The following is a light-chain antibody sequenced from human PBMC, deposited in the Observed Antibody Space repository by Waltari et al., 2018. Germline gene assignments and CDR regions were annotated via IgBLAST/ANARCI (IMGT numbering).Light chain of an antibody. V-gene: IGLV2-8*01. CDR3: SSYAGSDNFVV. CDR2: EVS. J-gene: IGLJ2*01. CDR1: SSDIGGYNY. Sequence: QSALTQPPSASGSPGQSVTISCTGTSSDIGGYNYVSWYQHHPDKAPKLMIYEVSKRPSGFPVRFSGAKSDNTASLTVSGLQAEDEADYYCSSYAGSDNFVVFGGGTKLTVL.